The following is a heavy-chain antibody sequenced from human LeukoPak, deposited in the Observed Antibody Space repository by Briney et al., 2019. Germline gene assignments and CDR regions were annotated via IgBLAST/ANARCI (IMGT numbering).Heavy chain of an antibody. J-gene: IGHJ6*03. Sequence: TGGSLRLSCAASGFIFSTHGMHWVRQAPGKGLEWVAFIRNDGSDKYYADFVQGRFTISRDNSKNTLDLQMNSLRREDTAHYYCAKSLTSGWFPTLKYYYYMDVWGKGTTVTISS. CDR2: IRNDGSDK. CDR1: GFIFSTHG. D-gene: IGHD6-19*01. V-gene: IGHV3-30*02. CDR3: AKSLTSGWFPTLKYYYYMDV.